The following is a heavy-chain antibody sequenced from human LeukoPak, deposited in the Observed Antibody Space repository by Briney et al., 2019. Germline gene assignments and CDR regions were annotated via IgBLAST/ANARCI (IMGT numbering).Heavy chain of an antibody. CDR2: ISAYNDNT. CDR1: GYTFTNYD. J-gene: IGHJ4*02. CDR3: AREHSGSYSQPLDYFDY. Sequence: VSVKVSCKASGYTFTNYDISWVRQAPGQGLEWMGWISAYNDNTNYAQKLQGRVTMTTDTSTSTAYMELRSLRSDDTAVYYCAREHSGSYSQPLDYFDYWGQGTLVTVSS. V-gene: IGHV1-18*01. D-gene: IGHD1-26*01.